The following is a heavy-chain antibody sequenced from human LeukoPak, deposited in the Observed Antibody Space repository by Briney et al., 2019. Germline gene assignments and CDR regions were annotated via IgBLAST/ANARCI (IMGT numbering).Heavy chain of an antibody. J-gene: IGHJ4*02. Sequence: GGSLRLSCAASGFTFSSYALSWVRQAPGKGLQWVSGISENGGTTFYADSVKGRFTITRDNSKNTLYVQMNSLRGEDTAVYYCAKDYGPKQLVFFDSWGQGTLVTVSS. CDR3: AKDYGPKQLVFFDS. D-gene: IGHD6-13*01. CDR1: GFTFSSYA. V-gene: IGHV3-23*01. CDR2: ISENGGTT.